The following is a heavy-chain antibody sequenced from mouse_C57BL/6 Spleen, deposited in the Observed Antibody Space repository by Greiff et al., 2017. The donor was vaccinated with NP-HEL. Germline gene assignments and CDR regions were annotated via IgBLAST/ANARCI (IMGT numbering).Heavy chain of an antibody. CDR3: AASSGCFFAY. CDR2: IYPGDGDT. J-gene: IGHJ3*01. CDR1: GYAFSSSW. D-gene: IGHD3-2*02. V-gene: IGHV1-82*01. Sequence: QVQLQQSGPELVKPGASVKISCKASGYAFSSSWMNWVKQRPGTGLEWIGRIYPGDGDTNYNGKFKGKATLTADKSSSTAYMQLSSLTSEDSAVYFCAASSGCFFAYWGQGTLVTVSA.